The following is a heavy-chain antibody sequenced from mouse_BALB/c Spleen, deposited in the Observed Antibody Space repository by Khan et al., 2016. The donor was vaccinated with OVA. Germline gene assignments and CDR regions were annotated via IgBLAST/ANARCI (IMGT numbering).Heavy chain of an antibody. D-gene: IGHD2-10*01. CDR3: ARGPYFGNYCAMDY. CDR2: IWGDGIT. J-gene: IGHJ4*01. V-gene: IGHV2-6-7*01. CDR1: GFSLTGYG. Sequence: QVQLKESGPGLVAPSQSLSITCTVSGFSLTGYGVNWVRQPPGKGLEWLGVIWGDGITDYNSALKSRLSISKDNSKSQVFLKMNSLQTDDTARYYCARGPYFGNYCAMDYWGQGTSGTVSS.